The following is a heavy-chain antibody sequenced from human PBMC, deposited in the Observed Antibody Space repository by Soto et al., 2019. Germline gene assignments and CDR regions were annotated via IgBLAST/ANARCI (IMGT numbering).Heavy chain of an antibody. CDR2: ISNDGSNK. J-gene: IGHJ6*02. CDR3: ARAERGNYYCGLDV. V-gene: IGHV3-30*03. CDR1: GFTFSSYG. Sequence: QVQLVESGGGVVQPGRSLRLSCAASGFTFSSYGMHWVRQAPGKGLEWVAVISNDGSNKYYANSVKGRFTISRDNSESTLYLQMKSLRAEDTALYYCARAERGNYYCGLDVWGHGTMVTVSS.